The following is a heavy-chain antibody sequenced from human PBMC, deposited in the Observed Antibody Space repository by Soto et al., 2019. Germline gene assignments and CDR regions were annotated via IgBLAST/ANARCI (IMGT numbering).Heavy chain of an antibody. J-gene: IGHJ4*02. CDR3: ARLAIVGATTDYYFDY. D-gene: IGHD1-26*01. V-gene: IGHV1-2*04. Sequence: ASVKVSCKASGYIFTGYCMHWVRQAPGQGLEWMGWINPNSGGTNYAQKFQGWVTMTRDTSINTAYMELSRLRSDDTAVYYCARLAIVGATTDYYFDYWGQGTLVTVSS. CDR1: GYIFTGYC. CDR2: INPNSGGT.